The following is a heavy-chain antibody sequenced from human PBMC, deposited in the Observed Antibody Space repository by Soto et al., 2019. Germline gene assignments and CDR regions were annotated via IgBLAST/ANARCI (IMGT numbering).Heavy chain of an antibody. CDR2: IDYVGST. CDR1: GDSINSRY. J-gene: IGHJ2*01. Sequence: ETLSLTCSVSGDSINSRYWSWIRQPPGKGLEWIGYIDYVGSTNYNPSHRSRVTLSVDTSKSQFSLRVNSVTAADTAVYYCARDQGRTQYFDLWGRGTLVTVSS. D-gene: IGHD1-7*01. CDR3: ARDQGRTQYFDL. V-gene: IGHV4-59*11.